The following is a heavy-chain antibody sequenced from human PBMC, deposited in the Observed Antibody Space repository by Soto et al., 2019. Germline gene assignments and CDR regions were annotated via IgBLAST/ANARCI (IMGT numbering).Heavy chain of an antibody. V-gene: IGHV6-1*01. D-gene: IGHD6-13*01. CDR3: AKGLRNSGRWSGFAFDI. CDR2: TYYRSKWYN. J-gene: IGHJ3*02. CDR1: GDSVSSNSAA. Sequence: PSQTLSLTCAISGDSVSSNSAAWNWIRQSPSRGLEWLGRTYYRSKWYNDYAVSVKSRITINPDTSKNQFSLQLNSVTPEDTAVYYCAKGLRNSGRWSGFAFDIWGKGTMVTVSS.